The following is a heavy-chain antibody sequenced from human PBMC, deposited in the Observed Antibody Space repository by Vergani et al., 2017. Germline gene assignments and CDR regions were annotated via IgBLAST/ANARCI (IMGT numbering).Heavy chain of an antibody. D-gene: IGHD3-9*01. CDR1: GGSISSASYY. CDR2: IYITGST. CDR3: AREIYYDILTGYSPYYFMDV. Sequence: QVQLQESGPGLVKPSQTLSLACTVSGGSISSASYYWSWIRQPAGKGLEWIGRIYITGSTDYNPSLKSRVTILVDTSKNQFSLRLSSVTAAETAVYYCAREIYYDILTGYSPYYFMDVWGQGTTVTVS. V-gene: IGHV4-61*02. J-gene: IGHJ6*02.